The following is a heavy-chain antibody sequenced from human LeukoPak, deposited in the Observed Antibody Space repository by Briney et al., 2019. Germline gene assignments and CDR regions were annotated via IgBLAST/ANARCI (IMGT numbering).Heavy chain of an antibody. CDR2: INPNGGGT. J-gene: IGHJ4*02. Sequence: ASVKVSCKASGYTFTDYYIHWVRQAPGQGLEWMGWINPNGGGTNFAQKFQGRVTMTSDTSISTAYMELSSLRSDDTAIYYCARAKVLVPDHWGQGTLVTVSS. CDR1: GYTFTDYY. V-gene: IGHV1-2*02. CDR3: ARAKVLVPDH.